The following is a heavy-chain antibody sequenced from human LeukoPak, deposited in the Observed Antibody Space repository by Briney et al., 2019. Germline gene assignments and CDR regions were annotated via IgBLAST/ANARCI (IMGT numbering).Heavy chain of an antibody. CDR2: IYYSGST. V-gene: IGHV4-39*01. CDR3: ARTDWNQGDYYYYYMDV. Sequence: PSETLSLTCTVSGGSISSSSYYWGWIRQPPGKGLEWIGSIYYSGSTYYNPSLKSRVTISVDTSKNQFSLKLSSVTAADTAVYYCARTDWNQGDYYYYYMDVWGKGTTVTVSS. J-gene: IGHJ6*03. CDR1: GGSISSSSYY. D-gene: IGHD1-1*01.